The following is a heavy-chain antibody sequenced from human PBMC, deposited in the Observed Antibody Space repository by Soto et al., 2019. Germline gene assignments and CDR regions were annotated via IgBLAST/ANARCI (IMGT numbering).Heavy chain of an antibody. CDR2: ISWDCDK. D-gene: IGHD6-13*01. J-gene: IGHJ5*02. CDR1: GFSLNINGVG. CDR3: VPRHGYKSSWYDWFDP. Sequence: QITLKESGPTLVKPTQNLTLTCIFSGFSLNINGVGVGWIRQPPGKAPEWLALISWDCDKRYSPSLKNRLTITKDTSKNQVVLSMTNMDTVDTATYYCVPRHGYKSSWYDWFDPWGQGMLVTVSS. V-gene: IGHV2-5*02.